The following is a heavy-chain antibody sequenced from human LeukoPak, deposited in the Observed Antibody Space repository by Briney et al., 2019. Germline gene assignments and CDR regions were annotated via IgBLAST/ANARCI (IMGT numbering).Heavy chain of an antibody. D-gene: IGHD6-19*01. CDR3: ATDGGLYSSGWFSDY. CDR2: ISAYNGKT. V-gene: IGHV1-18*01. Sequence: ASVKVSCKAAGYPFISFGISWVRQAPGQGLEWMGWISAYNGKTEFAQRFQDRVTMTTDTSTTTAYMELRSLRSDDTAVYYCATDGGLYSSGWFSDYWGQGTLVTVSS. CDR1: GYPFISFG. J-gene: IGHJ4*02.